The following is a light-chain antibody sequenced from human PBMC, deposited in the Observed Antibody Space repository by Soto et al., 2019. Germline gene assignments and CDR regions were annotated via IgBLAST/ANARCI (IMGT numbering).Light chain of an antibody. J-gene: IGLJ3*02. CDR3: AAWDDSLSGSWV. V-gene: IGLV1-47*01. CDR2: RNN. CDR1: SSNIGSNY. Sequence: QSVLTQPPSASGTPGQRVTISCSGSSSNIGSNYVYWYQQLPGTAPKLLIYRNNQRPSGVPDRFSGSKSGTSASLAISGLRSEDEGDYYCAAWDDSLSGSWVFGGGTKLTVL.